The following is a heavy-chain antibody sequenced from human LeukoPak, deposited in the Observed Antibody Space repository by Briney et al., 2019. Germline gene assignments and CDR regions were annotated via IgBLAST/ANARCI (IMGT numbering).Heavy chain of an antibody. Sequence: SQTLSLTCAISGDSVSSNRAAWNWIRQSPSRGLEWLGRTFYRSEWYHDYAVSVKSRVTINADTSKNQISLQLSSVTPEDTAVYYCVRDPYNNWLYYFDYWGQGTLVTVSS. V-gene: IGHV6-1*01. J-gene: IGHJ4*02. CDR1: GDSVSSNRAA. D-gene: IGHD3-9*01. CDR2: TFYRSEWYH. CDR3: VRDPYNNWLYYFDY.